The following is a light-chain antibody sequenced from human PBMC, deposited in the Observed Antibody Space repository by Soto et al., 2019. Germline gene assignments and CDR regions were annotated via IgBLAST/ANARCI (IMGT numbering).Light chain of an antibody. J-gene: IGKJ1*01. CDR2: DAS. Sequence: EIVLTQSPGTLSLSPGERATLSCRASQSVSSSYLAWYQQKPGQAPRLLIYDASSTATGIPERFSGSGSGTDFTLSISRLDPEEFAVYYCQQYGSSPRTFGQGTKVEIK. V-gene: IGKV3-20*01. CDR3: QQYGSSPRT. CDR1: QSVSSSY.